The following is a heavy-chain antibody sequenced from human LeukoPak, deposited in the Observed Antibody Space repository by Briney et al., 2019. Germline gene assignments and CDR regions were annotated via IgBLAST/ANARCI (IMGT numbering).Heavy chain of an antibody. J-gene: IGHJ4*02. CDR3: AKDRGGFGELVD. V-gene: IGHV3-23*01. CDR1: RFTPSSYV. D-gene: IGHD3-10*01. Sequence: GGSLRHSCLHSRFTPSSYVMSWVRQALGKGLEWVSGISVSGGSTYYADSVKGRFTISRDNSKNTLYLQMNRLRAEDTAVYYCAKDRGGFGELVDWGQGTLVTVSS. CDR2: ISVSGGST.